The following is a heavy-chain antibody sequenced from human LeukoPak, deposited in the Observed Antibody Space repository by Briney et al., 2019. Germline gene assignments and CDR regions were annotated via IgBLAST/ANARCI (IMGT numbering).Heavy chain of an antibody. CDR3: AREISSWYRTEGRFDP. J-gene: IGHJ5*02. CDR2: IKQDGSVK. CDR1: GFTFSNYW. V-gene: IGHV3-7*01. D-gene: IGHD6-13*01. Sequence: PGGSLRLSCAASGFTFSNYWMTWVRQAPGRGLEWVANIKQDGSVKYYVDSVKGRFTISRDNAKNSLYLQMHSLRAEDTAVYYCAREISSWYRTEGRFDPWGQGTLVTVSS.